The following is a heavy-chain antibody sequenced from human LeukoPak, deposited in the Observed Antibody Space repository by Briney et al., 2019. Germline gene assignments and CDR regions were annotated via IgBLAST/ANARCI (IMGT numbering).Heavy chain of an antibody. Sequence: ASVKVSCKASGYTFTSYAMHWVRQAPGQRLEWMGWSNAGNGNTKYSQEFQGRVTITRDTSASTAYMELSSLRSEDTAVYYCARYYYDFWSGAHHDAFDIWGQGTMVTVSS. D-gene: IGHD3-3*01. CDR2: SNAGNGNT. CDR1: GYTFTSYA. V-gene: IGHV1-3*02. CDR3: ARYYYDFWSGAHHDAFDI. J-gene: IGHJ3*02.